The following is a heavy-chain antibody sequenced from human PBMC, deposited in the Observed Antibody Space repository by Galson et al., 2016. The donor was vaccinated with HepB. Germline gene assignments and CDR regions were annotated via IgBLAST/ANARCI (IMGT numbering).Heavy chain of an antibody. D-gene: IGHD3-3*01. Sequence: SETLSLTCIVSGGSIRSGDSFWSWIRQPPGMGLEWIGELYQNGDTNHNPSLKSRVTISIDKSKNPFSLRLTSVTAADTAVYYCARFWNGNHFDYWGQGTLVTVSS. V-gene: IGHV4/OR15-8*02. CDR2: LYQNGDT. CDR3: ARFWNGNHFDY. CDR1: GGSIRSGDSF. J-gene: IGHJ4*02.